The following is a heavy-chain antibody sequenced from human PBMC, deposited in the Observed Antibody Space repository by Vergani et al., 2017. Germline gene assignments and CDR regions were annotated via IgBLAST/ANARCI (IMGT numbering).Heavy chain of an antibody. D-gene: IGHD2-8*01. CDR2: IWYDGSKE. V-gene: IGHV3-33*01. CDR1: GFTLSSHA. Sequence: QVQLGESGGGVIQPGRSLRLSCAGSGFTLSSHAMHWVRQAPGKGLEGVAFIWYDGSKEYYADSVKGRFTISRDNSKNTLYLQMNNLRDADTAVYFCARSRYCAHGVCYMTYFYYMDVWGKGTEVTVSS. CDR3: ARSRYCAHGVCYMTYFYYMDV. J-gene: IGHJ6*03.